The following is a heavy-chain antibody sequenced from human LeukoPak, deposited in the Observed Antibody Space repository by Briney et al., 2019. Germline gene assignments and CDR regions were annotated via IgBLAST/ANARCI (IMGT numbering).Heavy chain of an antibody. CDR1: GFTFSSYA. CDR2: ISGSGGST. D-gene: IGHD4-17*01. Sequence: GGSLRLSCAASGFTFSSYAMCWVRQAPGKGLEWASAISGSGGSTYYADSVKGWFTISRDNSKNTLYLQMNSLRAEDTAVYYCVAAYGDRYYFDYWGQGTLVTVSS. J-gene: IGHJ4*02. CDR3: VAAYGDRYYFDY. V-gene: IGHV3-23*01.